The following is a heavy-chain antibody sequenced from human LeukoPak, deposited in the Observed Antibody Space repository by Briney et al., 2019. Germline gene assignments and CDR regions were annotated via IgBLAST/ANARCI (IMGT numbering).Heavy chain of an antibody. V-gene: IGHV4-4*07. CDR2: IYTSGST. D-gene: IGHD6-19*01. J-gene: IGHJ6*03. CDR3: AGEAAVAGTSSYYYYYMDV. Sequence: PSETLSLICTVSGGAISSYYWSWIRQPAGKGLEWIGRIYTSGSTNYNPSLKSRVTISVDKSKNQFSLKVSSVTAADTAVYYCAGEAAVAGTSSYYYYYMDVWGKGTTVTVSS. CDR1: GGAISSYY.